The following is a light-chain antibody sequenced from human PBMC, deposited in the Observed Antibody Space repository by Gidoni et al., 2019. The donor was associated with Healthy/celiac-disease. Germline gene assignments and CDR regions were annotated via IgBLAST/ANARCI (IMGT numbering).Light chain of an antibody. V-gene: IGLV2-23*02. Sequence: SALPQPASVPESTGSSITISCTVTSSDGGIYNLVSWYQQHPGKAHKLMIYEVSKRPSGVSNRFSGYKSGNTASLTISGLQAEDEADYYGCSYADSSTLVFGGGTKLTVL. CDR1: SSDGGIYNL. J-gene: IGLJ3*02. CDR3: CSYADSSTLV. CDR2: EVS.